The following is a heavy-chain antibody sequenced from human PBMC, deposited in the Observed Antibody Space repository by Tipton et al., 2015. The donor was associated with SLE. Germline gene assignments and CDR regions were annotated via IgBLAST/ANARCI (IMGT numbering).Heavy chain of an antibody. CDR3: ARDYYDSSGYYPFDY. CDR1: GGSISSGGYY. CDR2: IYYSGST. V-gene: IGHV4-31*02. D-gene: IGHD3-22*01. J-gene: IGHJ4*02. Sequence: LRLSCTVSGGSISSGGYYWSWIRQHPGKGLEWIGYIYYSGSTYYNPSLKSRVTISVDTSKNQFSLKPSSVTAADTAVYYCARDYYDSSGYYPFDYWGQGALVTVSS.